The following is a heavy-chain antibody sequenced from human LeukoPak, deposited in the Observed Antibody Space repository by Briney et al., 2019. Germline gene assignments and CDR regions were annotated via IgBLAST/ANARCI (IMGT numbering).Heavy chain of an antibody. Sequence: SETLSLTCTVSGGSISSGGYFWTWTRQPAGRGLDLIGHIYDSGNTNYNPSLWSRVTISVDTSKNEFSLKLSSVTAADTAVYFCARGRRRDRDGYKSPGSWFDSWGQGTLVTVSS. CDR2: IYDSGNT. J-gene: IGHJ5*01. D-gene: IGHD5-24*01. CDR3: ARGRRRDRDGYKSPGSWFDS. V-gene: IGHV4-61*09. CDR1: GGSISSGGYF.